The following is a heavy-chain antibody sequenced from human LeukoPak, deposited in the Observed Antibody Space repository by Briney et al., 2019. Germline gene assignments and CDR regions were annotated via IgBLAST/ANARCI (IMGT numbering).Heavy chain of an antibody. J-gene: IGHJ6*03. CDR2: IYYSGST. CDR1: GGSISSYY. V-gene: IGHV4-59*01. D-gene: IGHD5-18*01. Sequence: SETLSLTCTVSGGSISSYYWSWIRQPPGKGLEWIGYIYYSGSTNYNPSLKSRVTISVDTSKNQFSLKLSSVTAADTAVYYCARAGYSYGTTSGGYYYYYYMDVWGKGTTVTVSS. CDR3: ARAGYSYGTTSGGYYYYYYMDV.